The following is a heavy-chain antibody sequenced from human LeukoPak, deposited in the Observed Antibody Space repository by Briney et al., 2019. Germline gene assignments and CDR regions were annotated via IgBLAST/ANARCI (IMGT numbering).Heavy chain of an antibody. D-gene: IGHD3-9*01. V-gene: IGHV4-34*01. CDR2: INHSGST. J-gene: IGHJ5*02. CDR3: ARVDPAFDP. CDR1: GGSFSGYY. Sequence: SETLSLTCAVYGGSFSGYYWSWIRQPPGKGLEWIGEINHSGSTNYNPSLKSRVTISVDTSKNQFSLKLSSVTAADTAVYYCARVDPAFDPWGQGTLVTVSS.